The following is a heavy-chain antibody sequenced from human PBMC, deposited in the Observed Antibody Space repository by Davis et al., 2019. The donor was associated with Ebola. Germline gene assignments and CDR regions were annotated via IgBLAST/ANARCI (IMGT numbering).Heavy chain of an antibody. V-gene: IGHV3-21*01. CDR1: GFTFSSYS. Sequence: GESLKISCAASGFTFSSYSMNWVRQAPGKGLEWVPSISSSSSYIYYADSVKGRFTISRDNAKNSLYLQMNSLRAEDTAVYYCARSLGDSTVTNGMVNDYWGQGTLVTVSS. J-gene: IGHJ4*02. CDR3: ARSLGDSTVTNGMVNDY. D-gene: IGHD4-17*01. CDR2: ISSSSSYI.